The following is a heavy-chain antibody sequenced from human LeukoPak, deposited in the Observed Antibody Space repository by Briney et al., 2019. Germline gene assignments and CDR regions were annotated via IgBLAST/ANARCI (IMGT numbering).Heavy chain of an antibody. Sequence: ASVKVSRKASGGTFSNYAINWVRQAPGQGLEWMGGITPIFGTANYLQKFQGRVTITADESTRTAYMELSRLRSEDTAIYYCARASSDDTAMATPFAYWGQGTLVTVSS. CDR2: ITPIFGTA. D-gene: IGHD5-18*01. J-gene: IGHJ4*02. V-gene: IGHV1-69*13. CDR3: ARASSDDTAMATPFAY. CDR1: GGTFSNYA.